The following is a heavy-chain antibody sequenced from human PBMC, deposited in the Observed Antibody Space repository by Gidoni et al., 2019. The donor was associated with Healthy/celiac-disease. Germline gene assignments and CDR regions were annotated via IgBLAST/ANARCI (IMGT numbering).Heavy chain of an antibody. D-gene: IGHD6-13*01. Sequence: EVQLLESGGGLVQPGGSLRLSCAASGFTFSSYAMSWVRQAPGKGLEWVSAISGSGGSTYYADSVKGRFTISRDNSKNTLYLQMNSLRAEDTAVYYCAKEPGIAAAGSYGYMDVWGKGTTVTVSS. V-gene: IGHV3-23*01. CDR3: AKEPGIAAAGSYGYMDV. CDR1: GFTFSSYA. J-gene: IGHJ6*03. CDR2: ISGSGGST.